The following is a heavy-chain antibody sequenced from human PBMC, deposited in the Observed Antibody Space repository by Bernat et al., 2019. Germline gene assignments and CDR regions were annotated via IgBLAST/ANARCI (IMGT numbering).Heavy chain of an antibody. J-gene: IGHJ3*02. D-gene: IGHD1-26*01. CDR3: AKDGVGASLPVAFDI. V-gene: IGHV3-23*01. Sequence: EVQLLESGGGLVQPGGSLRLSCAASGFTFSSYAMSWVRQAPGKGLEWVSAISGSAGTTYYADSVKGRFIISRDNSKNTLYLQMNSLRAEDTAVYYCAKDGVGASLPVAFDIWGQGTMVTVSS. CDR1: GFTFSSYA. CDR2: ISGSAGTT.